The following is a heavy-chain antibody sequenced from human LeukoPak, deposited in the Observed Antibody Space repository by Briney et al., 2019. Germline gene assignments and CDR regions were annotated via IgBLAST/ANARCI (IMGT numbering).Heavy chain of an antibody. CDR3: ARPNSVGPTVYFDY. Sequence: ASVTVSFTASGYTFTSYYMHRVRQAPGQGLEWMGWINPNSRNTNYAQKFQGRVTMTRDTSISTAYMELSRLRSDDTAVYYCARPNSVGPTVYFDYWGQGTLVTVSS. J-gene: IGHJ4*02. CDR2: INPNSRNT. D-gene: IGHD1-26*01. CDR1: GYTFTSYY. V-gene: IGHV1-2*02.